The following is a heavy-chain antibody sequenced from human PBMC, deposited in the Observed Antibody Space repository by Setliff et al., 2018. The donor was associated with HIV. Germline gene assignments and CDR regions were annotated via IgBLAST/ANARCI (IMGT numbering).Heavy chain of an antibody. CDR1: GFEFQPYI. D-gene: IGHD3-3*01. CDR3: ARARTVDFWSDSLAH. V-gene: IGHV3-30*03. Sequence: GGSLSLSCVASGFEFQPYILHWVRQAPGKGLEWVAVISNDARQTYYAASVRGRFTISRDSTKNALYLKFYNPRPEDTAIYYCARARTVDFWSDSLAHWGQGTLVTVSS. CDR2: ISNDARQT. J-gene: IGHJ4*02.